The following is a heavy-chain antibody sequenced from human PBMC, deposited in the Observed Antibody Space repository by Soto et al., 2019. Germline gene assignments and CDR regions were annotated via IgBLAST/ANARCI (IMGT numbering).Heavy chain of an antibody. CDR1: GFTFSSYA. V-gene: IGHV3-23*01. CDR2: ISGSGGST. D-gene: IGHD6-13*01. J-gene: IGHJ4*02. CDR3: AKDGVQYSSSWSTYFDY. Sequence: GGSLRLSCAASGFTFSSYAMSWVRQAPGKGLEWVSAISGSGGSTHYADSVKGRFTISRDNSKNTLYLQMNSLRAEDTAVYYCAKDGVQYSSSWSTYFDYWGQGTLVTVSS.